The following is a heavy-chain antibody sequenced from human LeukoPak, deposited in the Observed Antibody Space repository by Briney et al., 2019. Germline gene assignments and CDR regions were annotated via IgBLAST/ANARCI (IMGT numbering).Heavy chain of an antibody. CDR2: INPSGGST. CDR3: ARSGFPCSSTSCYVYNWFDP. Sequence: ASVKVSCKASGYTFTSYYMHWVRQAPGQGLEWMGIINPSGGSTSYAQKFQGRVTMTRDTSTSTVYMELSSLRSEDTAVYYCARSGFPCSSTSCYVYNWFDPWGRGTLVTVSS. D-gene: IGHD2-2*01. CDR1: GYTFTSYY. V-gene: IGHV1-46*01. J-gene: IGHJ5*02.